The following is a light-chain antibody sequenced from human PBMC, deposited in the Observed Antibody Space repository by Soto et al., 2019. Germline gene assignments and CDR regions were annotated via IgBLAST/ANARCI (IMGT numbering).Light chain of an antibody. J-gene: IGKJ1*01. CDR2: AAS. Sequence: IQMTQSPSSLSASVGDRVTITCRASQGIRDELGWYQQKPGKAPNLLISAASRLQSGVPSRFSGRGSGTDFTLTISSLQPEDFATYYCLQDYDYPRTFGQGTKVDIK. CDR1: QGIRDE. CDR3: LQDYDYPRT. V-gene: IGKV1-6*01.